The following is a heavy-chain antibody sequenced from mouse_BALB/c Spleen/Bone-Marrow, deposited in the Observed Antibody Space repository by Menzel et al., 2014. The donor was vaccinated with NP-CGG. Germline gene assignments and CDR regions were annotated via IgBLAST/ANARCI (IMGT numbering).Heavy chain of an antibody. CDR3: ARWDYYGYAMDY. D-gene: IGHD1-1*01. CDR1: GYSFTGYT. Sequence: EVQLQQSGPELVKPGASMKISCKASGYSFTGYTMNWVKQSHGKNLEWIGLINPYNGGTSYNQKLKGRATLTVDKSSSTAYMERLSLTSEDSAVYYCARWDYYGYAMDYWGQGTSVTAAS. J-gene: IGHJ4*01. CDR2: INPYNGGT. V-gene: IGHV1-18*01.